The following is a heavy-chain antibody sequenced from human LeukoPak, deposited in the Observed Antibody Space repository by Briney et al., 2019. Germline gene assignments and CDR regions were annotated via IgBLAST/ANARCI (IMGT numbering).Heavy chain of an antibody. D-gene: IGHD2-2*01. V-gene: IGHV4-59*01. CDR1: GFTFSSYA. CDR3: ARGLGYCSSTSCYDWFDP. J-gene: IGHJ5*02. Sequence: GSLRLSCAASGFTFSSYAMSWIRQPPGKGLEWIGYIYYSGSTNYNPSLKSRVTISVDTSKNQFSLKLSSVTAADTAVYYCARGLGYCSSTSCYDWFDPWGQGTLVTVSS. CDR2: IYYSGST.